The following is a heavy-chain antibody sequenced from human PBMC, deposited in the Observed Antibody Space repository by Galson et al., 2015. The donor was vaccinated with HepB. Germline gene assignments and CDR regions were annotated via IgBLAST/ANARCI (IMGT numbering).Heavy chain of an antibody. CDR2: IYYSWST. CDR3: ARDRGLTGPDYFDL. V-gene: IGHV4-59*01. J-gene: IGHJ2*01. CDR1: GDSISSYY. Sequence: LSLTCTVSGDSISSYYWSWIRQPPGKGLEWIGYIYYSWSTNYNPSLKSRVTISIDTSKNQFSLKLSSVTAADTAVYYCARDRGLTGPDYFDLWGRGTLVTVSS. D-gene: IGHD3-10*01.